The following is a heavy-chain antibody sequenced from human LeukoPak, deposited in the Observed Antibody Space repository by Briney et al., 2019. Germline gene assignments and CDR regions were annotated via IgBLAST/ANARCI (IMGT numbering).Heavy chain of an antibody. CDR3: ARAPYNWNYRFDP. CDR2: INHSGST. D-gene: IGHD1-7*01. V-gene: IGHV4-34*01. CDR1: GGSFSGYY. Sequence: SETLSLTCAVYGGSFSGYYWSWIRQPPGKGLEWTGEINHSGSTNYNPSLKSRVTISVDTSKNQFSLKLSSVTAADTAVYYCARAPYNWNYRFDPWGQGTLVTVSS. J-gene: IGHJ5*02.